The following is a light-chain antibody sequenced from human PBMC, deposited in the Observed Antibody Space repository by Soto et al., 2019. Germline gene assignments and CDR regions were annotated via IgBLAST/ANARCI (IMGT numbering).Light chain of an antibody. CDR3: QQRGTWPRVT. Sequence: IVLTQSPATLSLSPGETATLSCRASQSISRYLAWYQQKPGQAPRLLIYDASISATGIPARFRGGGSETDFTLTISSLAPEDFAIYYCQQRGTWPRVTFGGGTKVDIK. CDR1: QSISRY. J-gene: IGKJ4*01. CDR2: DAS. V-gene: IGKV3-11*01.